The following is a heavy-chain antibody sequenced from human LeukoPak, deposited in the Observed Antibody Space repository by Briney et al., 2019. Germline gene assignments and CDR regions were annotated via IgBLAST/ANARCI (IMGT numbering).Heavy chain of an antibody. CDR2: ISYDGSNK. Sequence: QPGRSLRLSCAASGFTFSSYAMHWVRQAPGKGLEWVAVISYDGSNKYYADSVKGRFTISRDNSKNTLYLQMNSLRAEDTAVYYCARDRAIAAAAGCYMDVWGKGTTVTASS. CDR1: GFTFSSYA. V-gene: IGHV3-30*01. J-gene: IGHJ6*03. D-gene: IGHD6-13*01. CDR3: ARDRAIAAAAGCYMDV.